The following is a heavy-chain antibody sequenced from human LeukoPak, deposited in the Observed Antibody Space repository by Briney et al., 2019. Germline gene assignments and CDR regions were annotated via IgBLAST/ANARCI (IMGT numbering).Heavy chain of an antibody. CDR3: VTHRPSYYYGMDV. D-gene: IGHD6-6*01. Sequence: GGSLRLSCAASGFTVSSNYMSWVRQAPGKGLEWVSVIYSGGSTYYADSAKGRFTISRDNSKNTLYLQMNSLRAEDTAVYYCVTHRPSYYYGMDVWGQGTTVTVSS. CDR1: GFTVSSNY. V-gene: IGHV3-53*05. CDR2: IYSGGST. J-gene: IGHJ6*02.